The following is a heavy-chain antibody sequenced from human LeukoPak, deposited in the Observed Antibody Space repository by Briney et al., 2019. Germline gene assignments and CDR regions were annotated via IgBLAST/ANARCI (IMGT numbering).Heavy chain of an antibody. Sequence: SEALSLTCTVSGGSISSGDYYWSWIRQPPGKGLEWIGYIYYSGSTYYNPSLKSRVTISVDTSKNQFSLKLSSVTAADTAVYYCARDSVYGYYDSSGYPQWGQGTLVTVSS. CDR1: GGSISSGDYY. D-gene: IGHD3-22*01. V-gene: IGHV4-30-4*08. CDR2: IYYSGST. CDR3: ARDSVYGYYDSSGYPQ. J-gene: IGHJ4*02.